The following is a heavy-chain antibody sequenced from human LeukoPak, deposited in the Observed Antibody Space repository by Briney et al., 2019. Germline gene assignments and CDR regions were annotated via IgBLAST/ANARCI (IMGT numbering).Heavy chain of an antibody. V-gene: IGHV1-46*01. CDR1: GYTFTSYY. J-gene: IGHJ6*02. Sequence: ASVKVSCKASGYTFTSYYMHWVRQAPGQGLEWMGIINPSGGSTSYAQKFQGRVTMTRDTSTSTVYMELSSLRSEDTVVYYCARDGWEGATTTFYYYYYGMDVWGQGTTVTVSS. CDR2: INPSGGST. D-gene: IGHD1-26*01. CDR3: ARDGWEGATTTFYYYYYGMDV.